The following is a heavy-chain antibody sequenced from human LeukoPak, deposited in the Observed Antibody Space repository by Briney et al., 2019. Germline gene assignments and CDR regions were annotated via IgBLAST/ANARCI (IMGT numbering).Heavy chain of an antibody. Sequence: SETLSLTCAVYGGSFSGYYWSWIRQPPGKGLEWIGEINHSGSTNYNPSLKSRVTISVDTSKNQFSLKLSSVTAADTAVYYCARTLRIAFDIWGQGTMVTVSS. CDR1: GGSFSGYY. CDR2: INHSGST. J-gene: IGHJ3*02. CDR3: ARTLRIAFDI. V-gene: IGHV4-34*01. D-gene: IGHD3-10*01.